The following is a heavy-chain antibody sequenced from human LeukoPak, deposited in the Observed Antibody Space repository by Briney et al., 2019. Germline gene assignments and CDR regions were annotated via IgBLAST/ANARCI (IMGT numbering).Heavy chain of an antibody. CDR1: GFTFSNYW. V-gene: IGHV3-74*01. Sequence: GGSLRLSCVASGFTFSNYWMHWVRQAPGKGLVWVSRIKTDGSRTNYADSVKDRFTISRDNAKNSLYLQMNSLRAEDTAVYYCARDSYFHASGTYYNYFDYWGQGTLVTVSS. CDR2: IKTDGSRT. D-gene: IGHD3-10*01. J-gene: IGHJ4*02. CDR3: ARDSYFHASGTYYNYFDY.